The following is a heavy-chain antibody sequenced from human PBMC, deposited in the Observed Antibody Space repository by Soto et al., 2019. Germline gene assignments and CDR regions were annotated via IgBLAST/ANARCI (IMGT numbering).Heavy chain of an antibody. D-gene: IGHD6-13*01. J-gene: IGHJ6*02. CDR3: ATVGSSSHEYYYYGMDV. CDR2: INPSGGST. V-gene: IGHV1-46*01. Sequence: VKVSCKASGYTFTSYYMHWVRQAPGQGLEWMGIINPSGGSTSYAQKFQGRVTMTRDTSTSTVYMELSSLRSEDTAVYYCATVGSSSHEYYYYGMDVWGQGTTVTVSS. CDR1: GYTFTSYY.